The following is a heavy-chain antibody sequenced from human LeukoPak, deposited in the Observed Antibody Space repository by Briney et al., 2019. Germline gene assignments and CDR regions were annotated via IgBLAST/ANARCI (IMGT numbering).Heavy chain of an antibody. CDR3: ASVSNAFSGNGAFDI. Sequence: SETLSLTCTVSGGSISGFYWIWIRQPPGKALEWIGYIYYSGSTNYNPSLKSRAALSVDTSKNQFSLKLSSVTAVDTALYYCASVSNAFSGNGAFDIWGQGTMVTVSS. V-gene: IGHV4-59*01. CDR1: GGSISGFY. D-gene: IGHD4-23*01. J-gene: IGHJ3*02. CDR2: IYYSGST.